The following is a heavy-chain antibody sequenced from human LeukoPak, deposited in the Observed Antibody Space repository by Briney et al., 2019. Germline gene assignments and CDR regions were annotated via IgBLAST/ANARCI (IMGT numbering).Heavy chain of an antibody. CDR2: INPNSGGT. Sequence: ASVKVSCKASGYTFTGYYMHWVRQAPGQGLEWMGWINPNSGGTNYAQKFQGRVTMTRDTSISTAYMELSRLRSDDTAVYYCARGVYDFWSGYPPYNWFDPWGQGTLVTVSS. V-gene: IGHV1-2*02. CDR1: GYTFTGYY. D-gene: IGHD3-3*01. CDR3: ARGVYDFWSGYPPYNWFDP. J-gene: IGHJ5*02.